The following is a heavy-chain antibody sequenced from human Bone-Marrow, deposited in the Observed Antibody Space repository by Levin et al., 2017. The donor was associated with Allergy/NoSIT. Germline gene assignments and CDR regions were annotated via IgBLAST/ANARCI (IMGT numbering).Heavy chain of an antibody. V-gene: IGHV4-39*01. D-gene: IGHD6-13*01. CDR3: ARQYTTSWYKLSFDP. CDR2: IYSSGAT. Sequence: TSETLSLTCTVSGASISSSNQYWGWVRQPPGKGLEWIGDIYSSGATYYNPSLRSRVTISVDTSKNQFSLILTSVTAADTAVYYCARQYTTSWYKLSFDPWGQGTLVTVSS. CDR1: GASISSSNQY. J-gene: IGHJ5*02.